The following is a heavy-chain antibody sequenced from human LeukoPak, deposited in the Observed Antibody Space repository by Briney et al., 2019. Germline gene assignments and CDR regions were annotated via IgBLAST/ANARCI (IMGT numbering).Heavy chain of an antibody. CDR2: IYSGGST. Sequence: PGGSLRLSCAASGFTVSSNYMSWVRQAPGKGLEWVSVIYSGGSTYYADSAKGRFTISRDNSKNTLYLQMNSLRAEDTAVYYCARVADLERSGYYFFDYWGQGTLVTVSS. J-gene: IGHJ4*02. V-gene: IGHV3-53*01. CDR1: GFTVSSNY. D-gene: IGHD3-22*01. CDR3: ARVADLERSGYYFFDY.